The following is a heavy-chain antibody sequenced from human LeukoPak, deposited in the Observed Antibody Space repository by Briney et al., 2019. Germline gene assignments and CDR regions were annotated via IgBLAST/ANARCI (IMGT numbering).Heavy chain of an antibody. CDR3: ARDGLWFGELSSHAFDI. CDR1: GYTFTSYG. V-gene: IGHV1-18*01. D-gene: IGHD3-10*01. Sequence: GASVKVSCKASGYTFTSYGISWVRQAPGQGLEWMGWISAYNGNTNYAQKLQGRVTMTTDTSTSTAYMELRSLRSDDTAVYYCARDGLWFGELSSHAFDIWGQGTMVTVSS. CDR2: ISAYNGNT. J-gene: IGHJ3*02.